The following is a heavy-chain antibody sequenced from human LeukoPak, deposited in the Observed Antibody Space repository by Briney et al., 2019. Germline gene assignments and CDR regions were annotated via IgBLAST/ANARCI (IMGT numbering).Heavy chain of an antibody. D-gene: IGHD6-13*01. CDR2: IYYSGST. J-gene: IGHJ3*02. Sequence: PSETLSLTCTVSGGSISSYYWSWIRQPPGKGLEWIGYIYYSGSTNYNPSLKSRVTISVDTSKNQFSLKLSSVTAADTAVYYCARDLGYSSSLDAFDIWGQGTMVTVSS. V-gene: IGHV4-59*01. CDR1: GGSISSYY. CDR3: ARDLGYSSSLDAFDI.